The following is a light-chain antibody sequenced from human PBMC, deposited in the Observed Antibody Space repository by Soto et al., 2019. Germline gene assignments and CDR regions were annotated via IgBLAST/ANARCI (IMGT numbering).Light chain of an antibody. CDR1: QSISSW. CDR3: QQYNSFPLT. Sequence: DIQMTQSPSTLSASVGDRVTITCRASQSISSWLAWYQQKPGKAPKLLIYDASSLESGVPSRFSGSGSGTEFTITISSLQPDDFAPYYCQQYNSFPLTFGGGTKVEIK. V-gene: IGKV1-5*01. CDR2: DAS. J-gene: IGKJ4*01.